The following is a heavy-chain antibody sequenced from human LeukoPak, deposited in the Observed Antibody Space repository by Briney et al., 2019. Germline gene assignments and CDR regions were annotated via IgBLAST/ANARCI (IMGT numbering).Heavy chain of an antibody. CDR2: IYYSGST. J-gene: IGHJ5*02. CDR1: GGSISSHY. D-gene: IGHD6-13*01. CDR3: ARSRIAAAAGFDP. V-gene: IGHV4-59*08. Sequence: SETLSLTCTVSGGSISSHYWSWIRQPPGKGLEWIGYIYYSGSTNYNPSLKSRVTISVDTSKNQFSLKLSSVTAADTAVYYCARSRIAAAAGFDPWGQGTLVTVSS.